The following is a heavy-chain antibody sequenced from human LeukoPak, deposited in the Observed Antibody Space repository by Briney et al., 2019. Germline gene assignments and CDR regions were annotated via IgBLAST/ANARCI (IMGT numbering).Heavy chain of an antibody. D-gene: IGHD2-15*01. CDR1: GYTFTSYA. CDR2: INAGNGNT. Sequence: ASVKVSCKASGYTFTSYAMHWVRQAPGQRLEWMGWINAGNGNTKYSQKFQGRVTITRDTSASTAYMELSSLRSEDTAVYYCARLNFADCSGGSCPPRLLNGFDYWGQGTLVTVSS. J-gene: IGHJ4*02. V-gene: IGHV1-3*01. CDR3: ARLNFADCSGGSCPPRLLNGFDY.